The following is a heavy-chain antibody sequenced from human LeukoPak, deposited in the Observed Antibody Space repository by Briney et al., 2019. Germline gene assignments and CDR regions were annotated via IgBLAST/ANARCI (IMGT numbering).Heavy chain of an antibody. D-gene: IGHD2-8*01. CDR3: ARDRQWAFDI. CDR1: GFTFSSSS. CDR2: LTGSSSTI. V-gene: IGHV3-48*02. J-gene: IGHJ3*02. Sequence: GGSLRLSCVASGFTFSSSSMNWVRQAPGKGLEWISYLTGSSSTIYYADSVKGRFTISRDNAKNSLYLQMNSLRDEDTAVYYCARDRQWAFDIWGQGTMVTVSS.